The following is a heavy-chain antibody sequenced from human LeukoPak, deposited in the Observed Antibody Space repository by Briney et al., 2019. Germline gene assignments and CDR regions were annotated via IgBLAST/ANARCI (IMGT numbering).Heavy chain of an antibody. CDR3: ARGLGYCSSTSCHREYFQH. J-gene: IGHJ1*01. D-gene: IGHD2-2*02. V-gene: IGHV3-30*19. CDR1: GFTFSNFG. Sequence: PGTSLRLSCAASGFTFSNFGMHWVRQAPDKGLEWVAATWYDGSNKYYADSVKGRFTISRDNSKNTLYLQMNSLRAEDTAVYYCARGLGYCSSTSCHREYFQHWGQGTLVTVSS. CDR2: TWYDGSNK.